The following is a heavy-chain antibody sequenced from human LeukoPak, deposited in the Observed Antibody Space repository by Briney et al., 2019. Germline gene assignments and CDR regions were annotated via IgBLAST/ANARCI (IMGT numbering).Heavy chain of an antibody. V-gene: IGHV4-30-2*01. Sequence: PSETLSLTCAVSGGSISSGDYSWSWIRQPPGKGLEWIGYIFHRETTYYNPSLKSRATMSVDRSKNQFSLRLTSVTAADTAVYYCAREHRGWFDPWGQGTLVTVSS. J-gene: IGHJ5*02. CDR3: AREHRGWFDP. CDR2: IFHRETT. CDR1: GGSISSGDYS.